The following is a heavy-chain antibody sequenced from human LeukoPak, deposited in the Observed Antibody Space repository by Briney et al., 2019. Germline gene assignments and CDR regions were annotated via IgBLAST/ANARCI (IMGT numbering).Heavy chain of an antibody. V-gene: IGHV3-23*01. CDR2: ISGSGGST. CDR3: AKDSPGVVVAATDY. D-gene: IGHD2-15*01. Sequence: GGSLRLSCAASGFTFSSYAMSWVRQAPGKGLEWVSSISGSGGSTYYADSVRGRFTISRDNSKNTLYLQMNSLRAEDTAVYYCAKDSPGVVVAATDYWGQGTLVTVSS. J-gene: IGHJ4*02. CDR1: GFTFSSYA.